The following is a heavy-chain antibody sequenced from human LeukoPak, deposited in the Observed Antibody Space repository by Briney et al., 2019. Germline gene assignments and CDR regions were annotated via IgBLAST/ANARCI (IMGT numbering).Heavy chain of an antibody. D-gene: IGHD3-10*01. CDR2: IYPGDSDT. CDR1: GYSFTDFW. Sequence: GESLKISCKGSGYSFTDFWIAWVRQMPGKGLEWMRIIYPGDSDTRYSPSFQGQVTISADKSISTADLQWSSLKASDTAIYYCARQSSTLVRGVQFDYWGQGTLVTVSS. CDR3: ARQSSTLVRGVQFDY. V-gene: IGHV5-51*01. J-gene: IGHJ4*02.